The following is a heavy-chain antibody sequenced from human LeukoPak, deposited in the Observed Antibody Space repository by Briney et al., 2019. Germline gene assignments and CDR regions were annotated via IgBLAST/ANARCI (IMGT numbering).Heavy chain of an antibody. D-gene: IGHD3-3*01. Sequence: SETLSLTCAVYGGSFSGYYWSWIRQPPGKGLEWIGYIYYSGSTNYNPSLKSRVTISVDTSKNQFSLKLSSVTAADTAVYYCARSGTYYDSWSGYWSFDYWGQGTLVTVSS. CDR3: ARSGTYYDSWSGYWSFDY. J-gene: IGHJ4*02. CDR2: IYYSGST. V-gene: IGHV4-59*01. CDR1: GGSFSGYY.